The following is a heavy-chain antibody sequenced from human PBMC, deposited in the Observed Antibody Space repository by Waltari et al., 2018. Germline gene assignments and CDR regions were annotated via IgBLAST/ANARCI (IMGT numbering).Heavy chain of an antibody. CDR3: ARAPSFHYGIFSVPLTLDY. V-gene: IGHV4-34*01. CDR1: GESFSDHF. Sequence: QVQLNQWGAGVLKPSETLSLTCAVYGESFSDHFWTWIRQPPGKGLEWIGHMNHRRSENYNPSLRNRVSISVETSMNQFSLMMTSLTAADTGVYYCARAPSFHYGIFSVPLTLDYWSQGTMVIVSS. CDR2: MNHRRSE. J-gene: IGHJ3*01. D-gene: IGHD3-3*02.